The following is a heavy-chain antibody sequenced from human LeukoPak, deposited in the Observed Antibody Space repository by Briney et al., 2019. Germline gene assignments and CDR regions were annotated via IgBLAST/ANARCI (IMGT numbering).Heavy chain of an antibody. D-gene: IGHD1-26*01. Sequence: GGSLRLSCAASGFTFGDYYMSWIRQAPGKGLEWVSYISSSGSTIYYADSVKGRFTISRDNAKNSLYLQMNSLRAEDTAVYYCARDRWELRRWASWYFDLWGRGTLVTVSS. V-gene: IGHV3-11*04. CDR2: ISSSGSTI. CDR3: ARDRWELRRWASWYFDL. J-gene: IGHJ2*01. CDR1: GFTFGDYY.